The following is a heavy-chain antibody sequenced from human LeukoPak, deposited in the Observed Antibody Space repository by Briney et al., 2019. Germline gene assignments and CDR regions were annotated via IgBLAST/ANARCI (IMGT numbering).Heavy chain of an antibody. Sequence: SETLSLTCTVSGGSISSYYWSWIRQPPGKGLEWIGYIYYSGSTNYNPSLKSRVTISVDTSKNQFSLKLSSVTAADTAVYYCAREEDDRDAFDIWGQGTMVTVSS. D-gene: IGHD1-1*01. J-gene: IGHJ3*02. CDR1: GGSISSYY. CDR2: IYYSGST. V-gene: IGHV4-59*08. CDR3: AREEDDRDAFDI.